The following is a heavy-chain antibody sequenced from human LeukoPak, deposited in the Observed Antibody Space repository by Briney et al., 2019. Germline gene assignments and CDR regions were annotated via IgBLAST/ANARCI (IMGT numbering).Heavy chain of an antibody. Sequence: ASVKVSCKASGGTFSSYAISWVRQAPGQGLEWMGGIIPIFGTANYAQKFQGRVTITADESTSTAYMELSSLRSEDTAVYYCARDLGGRDGYNYEDLDYYYYGMDVWGQGTTVTVS. D-gene: IGHD5-24*01. J-gene: IGHJ6*02. CDR1: GGTFSSYA. V-gene: IGHV1-69*13. CDR3: ARDLGGRDGYNYEDLDYYYYGMDV. CDR2: IIPIFGTA.